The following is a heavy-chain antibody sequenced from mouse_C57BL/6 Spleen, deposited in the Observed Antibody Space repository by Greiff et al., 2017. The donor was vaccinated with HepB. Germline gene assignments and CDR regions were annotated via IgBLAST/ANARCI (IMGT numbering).Heavy chain of an antibody. CDR1: GYTFTDYN. CDR2: INPNNGST. J-gene: IGHJ2*01. CDR3: ARYYGSGRFDY. D-gene: IGHD3-2*02. Sequence: VQLKQSGPELVKPGASVKIPCKASGYTFTDYNMDWVKQSHGKSLEWIGDINPNNGSTIYNQKFKGKATLTVDKSSSTAYMELRSLTSEDTAVYYCARYYGSGRFDYWGQGTTLTVSS. V-gene: IGHV1-18*01.